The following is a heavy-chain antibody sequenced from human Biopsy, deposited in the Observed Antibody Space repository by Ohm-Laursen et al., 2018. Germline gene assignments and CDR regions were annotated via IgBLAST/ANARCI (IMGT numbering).Heavy chain of an antibody. Sequence: RSLRLSCAASGFTFDDYAMHWVRQAPGKGLEWVSGISWHSGSRGYADSVKGRFTISRDNAKKLLYLQMNSLRAEDTALYYCAKDVRVKVQLDGMDVWGQGTTVTVPS. D-gene: IGHD1-1*01. CDR2: ISWHSGSR. CDR3: AKDVRVKVQLDGMDV. V-gene: IGHV3-9*01. CDR1: GFTFDDYA. J-gene: IGHJ6*02.